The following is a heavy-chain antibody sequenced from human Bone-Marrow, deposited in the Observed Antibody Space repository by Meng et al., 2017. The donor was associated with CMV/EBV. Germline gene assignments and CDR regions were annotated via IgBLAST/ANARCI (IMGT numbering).Heavy chain of an antibody. CDR1: GDSISGTSYY. J-gene: IGHJ4*02. CDR2: ISYGGAT. Sequence: GSLRLSCTVSGDSISGTSYYWGWIRQAPGKGLEWIGSISYGGATHYNPSLKSRVTISLDKPKNQFSLKLSSVTAADTAVYYCARVRSSSWYYFDYWGQGTLVTVSS. CDR3: ARVRSSSWYYFDY. V-gene: IGHV4-39*07. D-gene: IGHD6-13*01.